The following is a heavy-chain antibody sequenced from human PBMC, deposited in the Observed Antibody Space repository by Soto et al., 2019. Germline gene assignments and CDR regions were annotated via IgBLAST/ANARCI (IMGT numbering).Heavy chain of an antibody. D-gene: IGHD3-10*01. CDR1: GGTFSSYA. Sequence: QVQLVQSGAEVKKPGSSVKVSCKASGGTFSSYAISWVRQAPGQGLEWMGGIIPIFGTANYAQKFQGRVTIPADESTSTAYMELSSLRSEDTAVYYCARDRRGSTFGVEGGLDVGGQGTTVTVSS. CDR2: IIPIFGTA. J-gene: IGHJ6*02. CDR3: ARDRRGSTFGVEGGLDV. V-gene: IGHV1-69*01.